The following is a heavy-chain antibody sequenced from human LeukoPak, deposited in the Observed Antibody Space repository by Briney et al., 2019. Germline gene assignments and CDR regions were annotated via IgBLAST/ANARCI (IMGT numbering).Heavy chain of an antibody. V-gene: IGHV1-18*04. CDR2: ISAYNGNT. J-gene: IGHJ4*02. CDR3: ARVSYSGYQLLSSPYFDY. CDR1: GYTFTGYY. Sequence: ASVKVSCKASGYTFTGYYMHWVRQAPGQGLEWMGWISAYNGNTNYAQKLQGRVTMTTDTSTSTAYMELRSLRSDDTAVYYCARVSYSGYQLLSSPYFDYWGQGTLVTVSS. D-gene: IGHD2-2*01.